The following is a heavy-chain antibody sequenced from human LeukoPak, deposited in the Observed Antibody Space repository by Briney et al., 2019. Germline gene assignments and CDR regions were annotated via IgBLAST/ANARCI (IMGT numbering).Heavy chain of an antibody. D-gene: IGHD2-2*01. Sequence: ASVKLSCKVSGYTFTSYGISWVRQAAGQGLKWMGWISAYNGNTNYVQKLQGRVTMTTDPSTSTSYMDLKGLRSDDTAVYYCARTQYCSSTSCYLGYYYYGMDVWGQGTTVTVSS. V-gene: IGHV1-18*01. CDR2: ISAYNGNT. CDR3: ARTQYCSSTSCYLGYYYYGMDV. J-gene: IGHJ6*02. CDR1: GYTFTSYG.